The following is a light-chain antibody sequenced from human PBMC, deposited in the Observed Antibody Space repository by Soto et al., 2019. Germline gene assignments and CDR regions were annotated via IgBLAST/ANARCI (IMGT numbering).Light chain of an antibody. J-gene: IGKJ1*01. V-gene: IGKV3-20*01. CDR1: QNVNSNY. CDR2: GAS. Sequence: EIVLTQSPGTLSLSPGERATLSCRASQNVNSNYLAWYQQKPGQAPRLVIYGASSRATGIPDRFSGSGSGTDFPLTISRLEPEDFAVYYCQQYGSSPGTFGQGPTVEIK. CDR3: QQYGSSPGT.